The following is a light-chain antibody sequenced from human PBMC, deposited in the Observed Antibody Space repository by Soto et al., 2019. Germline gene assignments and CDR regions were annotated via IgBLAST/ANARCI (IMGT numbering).Light chain of an antibody. V-gene: IGLV1-40*01. J-gene: IGLJ1*01. CDR3: QSYDNSLSGSEV. CDR2: GII. Sequence: QSVLTQPPSVSGAPGQRVTISCTGSSSNIGAGYDVHWYQQLPGAAPKLLIFGIINRPSGVSERFSGSRYGASASLAITGLQAEDEADYFCQSYDNSLSGSEVFGTGTKVTVL. CDR1: SSNIGAGYD.